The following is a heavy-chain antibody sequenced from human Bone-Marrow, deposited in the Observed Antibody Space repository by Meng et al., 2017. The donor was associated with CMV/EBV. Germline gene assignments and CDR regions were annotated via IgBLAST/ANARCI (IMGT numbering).Heavy chain of an antibody. CDR2: IAGSGAGT. V-gene: IGHV3-23*01. Sequence: GESLKISCAASGFTFSNYAMTWVRQAPGKGLEWVSSIAGSGAGTNHADSVKGRFTISRDNSKNTLYLQMNSLRAEDTAIYYCGRDHNGDYIGAYEMWGQGTMVTVSS. D-gene: IGHD4-17*01. J-gene: IGHJ3*02. CDR1: GFTFSNYA. CDR3: GRDHNGDYIGAYEM.